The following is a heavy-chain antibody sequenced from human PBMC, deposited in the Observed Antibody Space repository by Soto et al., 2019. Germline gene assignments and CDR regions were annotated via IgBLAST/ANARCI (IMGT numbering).Heavy chain of an antibody. V-gene: IGHV4-34*01. CDR1: GGSFSGYY. J-gene: IGHJ4*02. CDR3: ARGISMIVVVIRARYYLDY. CDR2: INHSGST. Sequence: SETLSLTCAVYGGSFSGYYWSWIRQPPGKGLEWIGEINHSGSTNYNPSLKSRVIISVDTSKNQFSLKLSSVTAADTAVYYCARGISMIVVVIRARYYLDYWGQGTLVTVSS. D-gene: IGHD3-22*01.